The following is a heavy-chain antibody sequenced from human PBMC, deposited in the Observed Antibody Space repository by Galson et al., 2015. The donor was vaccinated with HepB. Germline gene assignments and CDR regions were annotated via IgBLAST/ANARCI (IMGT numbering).Heavy chain of an antibody. Sequence: MSWGRQAPGKGLEWVSAISGSGDSTYYADSVKGRFTISRDNSMNTLYLQMNILRAEDTAIYYCAKAPYTGSQNFDYWGQGTLVTVSS. V-gene: IGHV3-23*01. D-gene: IGHD1-26*01. J-gene: IGHJ4*02. CDR2: ISGSGDST. CDR3: AKAPYTGSQNFDY.